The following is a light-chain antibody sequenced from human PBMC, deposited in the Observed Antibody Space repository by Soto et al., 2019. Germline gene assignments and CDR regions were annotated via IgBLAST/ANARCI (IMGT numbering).Light chain of an antibody. J-gene: IGLJ3*02. CDR2: EVT. V-gene: IGLV2-14*01. CDR1: SSDVGGYNS. CDR3: SSSTSSNTPV. Sequence: QSALTQPASVSGSPGQSITISCTGTSSDVGGYNSVSWYQQHPGKAPKLMIYEVTNRPSGVSNRFSGSKSGNTASLTISGLQAEDEAEYYCSSSTSSNTPVFGGGTKLTVL.